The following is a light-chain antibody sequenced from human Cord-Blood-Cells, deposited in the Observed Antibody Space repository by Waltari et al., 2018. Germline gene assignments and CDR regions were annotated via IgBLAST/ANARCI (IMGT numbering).Light chain of an antibody. CDR1: SSTIGSNT. J-gene: IGLJ3*02. V-gene: IGLV1-44*01. CDR3: CSYAGSSTFRV. Sequence: QSVLTQPPSASGTPGQRVTISCSGSSSTIGSNTVNWYQHLPGTAPKLLIYSNKQRPSGVPDRFSGSKSGTSASLAISGLQSEDEADYYCCSYAGSSTFRVFGGGTKLTVL. CDR2: SNK.